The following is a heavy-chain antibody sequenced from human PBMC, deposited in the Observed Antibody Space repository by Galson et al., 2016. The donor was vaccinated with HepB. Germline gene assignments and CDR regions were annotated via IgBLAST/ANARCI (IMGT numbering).Heavy chain of an antibody. D-gene: IGHD1-1*01. CDR3: AHRYRGYNWDDGDLDY. J-gene: IGHJ4*02. CDR1: GFSLSTSGMA. Sequence: PALVKPTQTLTLTCDVSGFSLSTSGMAVAWIRQPPGKALEWFALIYWDDDKRYRPSLKSRITLTRDTYKNQVVLNMTNMDPVDTATYYCAHRYRGYNWDDGDLDYWGQGTLVTVSS. V-gene: IGHV2-5*02. CDR2: IYWDDDK.